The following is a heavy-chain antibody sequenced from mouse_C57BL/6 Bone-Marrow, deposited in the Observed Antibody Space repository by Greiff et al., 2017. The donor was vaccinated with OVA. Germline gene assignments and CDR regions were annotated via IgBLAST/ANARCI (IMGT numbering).Heavy chain of an antibody. CDR1: GYSFTSYY. V-gene: IGHV1-66*01. CDR2: IYPGSGNT. CDR3: ARSGDWDFDD. D-gene: IGHD4-1*01. J-gene: IGHJ2*01. Sequence: QVQLQQSGPELVKPGASVKISCKASGYSFTSYYIHWVKQRPGQGLEWIGWIYPGSGNTKYNEKFKGKATLTADTSSSTAYMQLSSLTSEDSAVYYCARSGDWDFDDWGQGTTLTVSS.